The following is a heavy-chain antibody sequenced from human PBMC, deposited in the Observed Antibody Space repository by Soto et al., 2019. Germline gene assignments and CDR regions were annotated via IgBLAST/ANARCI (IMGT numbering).Heavy chain of an antibody. J-gene: IGHJ4*02. D-gene: IGHD3-10*01. V-gene: IGHV3-49*05. CDR3: TRDIQSVWFGELLYGH. Sequence: EVQLVESGGGLVKPGRSLRLSCTASGFTFGDYAMSWFRQAPGKGLEWVGFIRSKAYGGTTEYAASVKGRFTISRDDSKSIDYLQMNRLKTEDTDVYYCTRDIQSVWFGELLYGHWGQGTLVTVSS. CDR2: IRSKAYGGTT. CDR1: GFTFGDYA.